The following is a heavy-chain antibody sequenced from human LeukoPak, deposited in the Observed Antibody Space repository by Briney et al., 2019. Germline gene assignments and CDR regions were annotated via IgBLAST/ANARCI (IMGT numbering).Heavy chain of an antibody. CDR2: INPSGGST. J-gene: IGHJ4*02. CDR1: GYTFTSYY. Sequence: ASVKVSCKASGYTFTSYYMHWVRQAPGQGLEWMGIINPSGGSTSYAQKFQGRVTMTRDMSTSTVYMELSSLRSEDTAVYYCATPPWVAARGHVWGQGTLVTVSS. CDR3: ATPPWVAARGHV. V-gene: IGHV1-46*01. D-gene: IGHD2-15*01.